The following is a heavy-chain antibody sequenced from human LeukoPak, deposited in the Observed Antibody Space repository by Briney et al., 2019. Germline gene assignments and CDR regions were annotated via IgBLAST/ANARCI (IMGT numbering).Heavy chain of an antibody. CDR1: GFSFTDYL. Sequence: GASVKVSCKASGFSFTDYLLHWVRQAPGQGLEWMGWINPYSGATNYAQNFQGRVTMTRDTSISTAYMELSRLRSDDTAVYYCARASPAADTYYYYYYMDVWGKGTTVTVSS. V-gene: IGHV1-2*02. D-gene: IGHD6-13*01. J-gene: IGHJ6*03. CDR3: ARASPAADTYYYYYYMDV. CDR2: INPYSGAT.